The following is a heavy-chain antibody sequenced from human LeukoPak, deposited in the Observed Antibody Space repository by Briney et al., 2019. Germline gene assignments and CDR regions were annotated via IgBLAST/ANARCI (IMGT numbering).Heavy chain of an antibody. CDR1: GGSISTYY. V-gene: IGHV4-59*01. D-gene: IGHD4-17*01. J-gene: IGHJ4*02. Sequence: SETLSLTCTVSGGSISTYYWSWIRQPPGKGLEWIGYIYYSVSTNYNPSLKSRVTISVDTSKNQFSLKLSSVTAADTAVYYCARTTVTTREVDYWGQGTLVTVSS. CDR2: IYYSVST. CDR3: ARTTVTTREVDY.